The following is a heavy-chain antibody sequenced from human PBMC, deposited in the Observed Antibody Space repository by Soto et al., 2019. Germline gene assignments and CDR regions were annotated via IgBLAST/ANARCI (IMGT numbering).Heavy chain of an antibody. CDR1: GGSFSGYY. D-gene: IGHD1-26*01. CDR3: ARGRGAGSY. V-gene: IGHV4-34*01. J-gene: IGHJ4*02. Sequence: PSETLSLTCAVYGGSFSGYYWSWIRQPPGKGLEWIGEISHSGSTNYNPSLKSRVTISVDTSKNQFSLKLSSVTAADTAVYYCARGRGAGSYWGQGTLVTVSS. CDR2: ISHSGST.